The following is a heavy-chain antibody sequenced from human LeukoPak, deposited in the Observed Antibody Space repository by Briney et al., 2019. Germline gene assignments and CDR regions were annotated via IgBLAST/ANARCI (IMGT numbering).Heavy chain of an antibody. CDR1: GFSFSSYW. Sequence: GGSLRLSCAASGFSFSSYWMSWVRPAPGKGLEWVADIKQDGREKYYVDSVKGRFTISRDNAKNSLYLQMNSLRAEDTAAYYCARIEDYDILTGFDYWGQGTLVTVSS. CDR2: IKQDGREK. J-gene: IGHJ4*02. CDR3: ARIEDYDILTGFDY. D-gene: IGHD3-9*01. V-gene: IGHV3-7*01.